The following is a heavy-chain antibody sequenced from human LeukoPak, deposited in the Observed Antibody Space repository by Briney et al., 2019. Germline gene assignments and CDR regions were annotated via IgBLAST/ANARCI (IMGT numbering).Heavy chain of an antibody. CDR3: ARGALGFDY. Sequence: GGSLRLSCAASGLIFSSYDMHWVRQATGKGLEWVSGIGKGGDTYYAGFVKGRFTISRENAKSSLYLQMNSLRAGDTAVYYCARGALGFDYWGQGTLVTVSS. CDR2: IGKGGDT. V-gene: IGHV3-13*04. CDR1: GLIFSSYD. J-gene: IGHJ4*02.